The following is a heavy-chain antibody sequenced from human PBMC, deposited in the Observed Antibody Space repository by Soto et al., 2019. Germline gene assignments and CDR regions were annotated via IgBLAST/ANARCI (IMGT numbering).Heavy chain of an antibody. V-gene: IGHV1-69*01. Sequence: QVQLVQSAAEVKKPGSSVKVSCKASGGTFSSYAISWVRQAPGQGLEWKGGIIPICGTANYAQKFPGRVTITADEATSTAYMELSSLSSEDTAVYYFAIRGPVVVPAAIPDCFDPCCQGTLVCASS. J-gene: IGHJ5*02. CDR1: GGTFSSYA. CDR2: IIPICGTA. D-gene: IGHD2-2*02. CDR3: AIRGPVVVPAAIPDCFDP.